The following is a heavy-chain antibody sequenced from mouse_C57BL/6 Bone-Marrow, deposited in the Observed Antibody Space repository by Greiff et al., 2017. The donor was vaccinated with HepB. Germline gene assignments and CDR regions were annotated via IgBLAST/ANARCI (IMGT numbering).Heavy chain of an antibody. CDR2: VYPGSGSI. CDR1: GYTFTEYT. CDR3: ARHEEGYYYGSSAWFAY. D-gene: IGHD1-1*01. J-gene: IGHJ3*01. Sequence: QVQLQQSGAELVKPGASVKLSCKASGYTFTEYTIHWVKQRSGQGLEWIGWVYPGSGSIKYNEKFKDKATLTADKSSSTVYMELSRLTSEDSAVYFCARHEEGYYYGSSAWFAYWGQGTLVTVSA. V-gene: IGHV1-62-2*01.